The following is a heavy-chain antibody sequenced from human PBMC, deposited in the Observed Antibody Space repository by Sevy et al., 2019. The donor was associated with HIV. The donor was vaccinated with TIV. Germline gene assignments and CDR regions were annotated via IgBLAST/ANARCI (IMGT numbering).Heavy chain of an antibody. CDR3: VKESGVRVRWYFEH. J-gene: IGHJ4*02. Sequence: QLGGSLRPSCAASGFIFDIYAIHWVRQAQGKGLEWAPGITWEGGNIGNADSGKGRFTISRDNAKNSVYLEMNSLRTEDTALYYCVKESGVRVRWYFEHWGQGTPVTVSS. CDR2: ITWEGGNI. V-gene: IGHV3-9*01. D-gene: IGHD3-3*01. CDR1: GFIFDIYA.